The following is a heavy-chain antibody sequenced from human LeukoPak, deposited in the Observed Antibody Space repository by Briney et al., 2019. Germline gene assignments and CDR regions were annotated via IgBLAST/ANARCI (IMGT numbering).Heavy chain of an antibody. CDR2: ISGSGGST. D-gene: IGHD3-3*01. J-gene: IGHJ4*02. Sequence: GGSLRLSCAASGFTFSTYAMSWVRQAPGKGLEWVSGISGSGGSTYYADSVKGRFTISRDNSKNTLYLQMNSLRAEDTAVYYCAKDGPTPYYDFWSGYYTGPGLYFDYWGQGTLVTVSS. CDR3: AKDGPTPYYDFWSGYYTGPGLYFDY. CDR1: GFTFSTYA. V-gene: IGHV3-23*01.